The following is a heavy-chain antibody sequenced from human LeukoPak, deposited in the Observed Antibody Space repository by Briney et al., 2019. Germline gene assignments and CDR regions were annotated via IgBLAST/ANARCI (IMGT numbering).Heavy chain of an antibody. CDR3: ARQKCTSTSCLTKNAFDI. CDR1: GSISSYY. CDR2: IYTSGST. V-gene: IGHV4-4*09. J-gene: IGHJ3*02. Sequence: SETLSLTCTVSGSISSYYWSWIRQPPGKGLEWIGYIYTSGSTNYNPSLKSRATISVDTSKNQFSLDLSSVTAADTAVYYCARQKCTSTSCLTKNAFDIWGQGTMVTVSS. D-gene: IGHD2-2*01.